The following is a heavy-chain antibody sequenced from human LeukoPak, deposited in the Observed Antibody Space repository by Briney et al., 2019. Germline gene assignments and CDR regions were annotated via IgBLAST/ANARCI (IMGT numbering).Heavy chain of an antibody. D-gene: IGHD6-19*01. CDR1: GFTFSTYG. J-gene: IGHJ4*02. V-gene: IGHV3-23*01. Sequence: GGSLRLSCAASGFTFSTYGMSWVRQAPGKGLEWVSGVSGSGGSKYYADSVKGRFTISRDNSKNTLYLQMNSLRDEDTAVYYCARVGEWLAFDYWGQGTLVTVSS. CDR3: ARVGEWLAFDY. CDR2: VSGSGGSK.